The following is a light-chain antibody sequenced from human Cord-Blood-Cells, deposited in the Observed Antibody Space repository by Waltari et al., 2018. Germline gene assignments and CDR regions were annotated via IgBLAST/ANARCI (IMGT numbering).Light chain of an antibody. CDR1: SLRSYY. CDR3: NSRDSSGNHVV. CDR2: GKN. Sequence: SSELTQAPAVSVALGQTVRITCQEDSLRSYYASWYQQKPGHAPVLVIYGKNNRPSGIPDRFSGASSGNSASLTITGAKAEDEADYYCNSRDSSGNHVVFGGGTKLTVL. J-gene: IGLJ2*01. V-gene: IGLV3-19*01.